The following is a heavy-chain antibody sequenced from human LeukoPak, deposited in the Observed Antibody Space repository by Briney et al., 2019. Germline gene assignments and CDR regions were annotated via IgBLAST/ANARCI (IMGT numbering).Heavy chain of an antibody. CDR1: GYSFTSYW. J-gene: IGHJ4*02. D-gene: IGHD3-22*01. CDR2: IYPGDSDT. V-gene: IGHV5-51*01. CDR3: AVSMIAQRGPPDY. Sequence: GESLKISCKGSGYSFTSYWIGWVRQMPGKGPEWMGIIYPGDSDTRYSPSFQGQVTISADKSISTAYLQWSSLKASDTAMYYCAVSMIAQRGPPDYWGQGTLVTVSS.